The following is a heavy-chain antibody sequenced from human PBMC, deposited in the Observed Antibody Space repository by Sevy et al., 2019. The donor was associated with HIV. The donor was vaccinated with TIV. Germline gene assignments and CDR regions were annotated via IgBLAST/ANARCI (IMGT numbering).Heavy chain of an antibody. CDR3: ARSLAAAENWFDP. V-gene: IGHV3-48*01. CDR1: GISISSHS. Sequence: GGSLRLSCVGAGISISSHSMNWVRQAPGKGLEWVSYISGSSTTIEHADSVKGRFSISRDNADNSVFLQMNRLRVEDTAVYYCARSLAAAENWFDPWGQGTLVTVSS. D-gene: IGHD6-13*01. J-gene: IGHJ5*02. CDR2: ISGSSTTI.